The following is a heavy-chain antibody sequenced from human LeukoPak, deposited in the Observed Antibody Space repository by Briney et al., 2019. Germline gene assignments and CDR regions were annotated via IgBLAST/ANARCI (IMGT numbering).Heavy chain of an antibody. D-gene: IGHD6-6*01. CDR2: IYHSGST. CDR3: ASYKSSSGFDY. Sequence: SETLSLTCTVSGGSISSYYWSWIRQPPGKGLEWIGHIYHSGSTNYNPSLKSRVTISVDTSKNQFSLKLTSVTAADTAVYYCASYKSSSGFDYWGQGTLVTVSS. CDR1: GGSISSYY. V-gene: IGHV4-59*01. J-gene: IGHJ4*02.